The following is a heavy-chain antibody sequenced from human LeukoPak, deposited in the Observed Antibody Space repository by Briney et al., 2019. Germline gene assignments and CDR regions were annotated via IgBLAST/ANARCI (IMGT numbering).Heavy chain of an antibody. V-gene: IGHV3-48*03. Sequence: GGSLRLSCAASGFTFSSYEMNWVRQAPGKGLEWVSYISNTGTTIYYADSVKGRFTISRDNAKHSLYLQMNSLRAEDTAAYYCARGGAADYWGQGTLVTVSS. J-gene: IGHJ4*02. CDR1: GFTFSSYE. CDR3: ARGGAADY. D-gene: IGHD1-26*01. CDR2: ISNTGTTI.